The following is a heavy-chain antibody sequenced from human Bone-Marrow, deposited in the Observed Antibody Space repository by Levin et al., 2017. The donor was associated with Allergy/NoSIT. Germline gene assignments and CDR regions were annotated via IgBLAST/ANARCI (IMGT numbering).Heavy chain of an antibody. CDR3: ARGFTFYLGVVSISDAFDM. J-gene: IGHJ3*02. CDR2: IYNSGST. D-gene: IGHD2-21*01. V-gene: IGHV4-59*01. CDR1: GGSISSYY. Sequence: SQTLSLTCTVSGGSISSYYWSWIRQPPGKGLEWIGYIYNSGSTNYNPSLKSRVTISIDTSKNQFSLKLSSVTAADTAVYYCARGFTFYLGVVSISDAFDMWGQGTMVIVSS.